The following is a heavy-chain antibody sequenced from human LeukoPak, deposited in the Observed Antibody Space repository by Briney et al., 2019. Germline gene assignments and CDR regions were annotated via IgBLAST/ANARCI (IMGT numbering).Heavy chain of an antibody. CDR1: GFTFSSPW. V-gene: IGHV3-74*01. CDR2: INSDGSST. J-gene: IGHJ5*02. CDR3: ARGMGGNWFDP. Sequence: PGWSLRLSCAASGFTFSSPWMHWVRQAPEKGLVWVSRINSDGSSTSYADSVKGRFTISRDNAKNTLYLQVNSLRADDTAVYYCARGMGGNWFDPWGQGTPVTVSS. D-gene: IGHD3-16*01.